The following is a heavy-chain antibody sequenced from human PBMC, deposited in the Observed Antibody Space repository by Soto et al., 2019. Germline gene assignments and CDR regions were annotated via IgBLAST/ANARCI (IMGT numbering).Heavy chain of an antibody. J-gene: IGHJ5*02. CDR2: ISYDGSNK. D-gene: IGHD4-17*01. Sequence: QVQLVESGGGVVQPGRSLRLSCAASGFTFSSYGMHWVRQAAGKGLEWVAVISYDGSNKYYADSVKGRFTISRDNSKNTLYLQLNSLRAEDTAVYYCAKWAYGDSAFDPWGQGTLVTVSS. V-gene: IGHV3-30*18. CDR3: AKWAYGDSAFDP. CDR1: GFTFSSYG.